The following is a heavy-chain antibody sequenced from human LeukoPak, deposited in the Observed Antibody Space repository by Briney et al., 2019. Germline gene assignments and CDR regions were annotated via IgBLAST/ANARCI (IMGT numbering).Heavy chain of an antibody. D-gene: IGHD3-16*01. CDR2: MNPNSGNT. J-gene: IGHJ4*02. CDR3: ARGPGDILGY. CDR1: GYTFTGYY. V-gene: IGHV1-8*03. Sequence: ASVKVSCKASGYTFTGYYMHWVRQAPGQGLEWMGWMNPNSGNTGYAQKFQGRVTITRNTSISTAYMELSSLRSEDTAVYYCARGPGDILGYWGQGTLVTVSS.